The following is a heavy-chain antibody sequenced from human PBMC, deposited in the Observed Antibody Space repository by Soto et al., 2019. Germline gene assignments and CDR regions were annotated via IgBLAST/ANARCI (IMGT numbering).Heavy chain of an antibody. J-gene: IGHJ4*02. D-gene: IGHD6-6*01. CDR1: GFTFSSYG. CDR3: ASGGRLAYSSSSWAGLWGSNFDY. V-gene: IGHV3-33*01. CDR2: IWYDGSNK. Sequence: QVQLVESGGGVVQPGRSLRLSCAASGFTFSSYGMHWVRQAPGKGLEWVAVIWYDGSNKYYADSVKGRFTISRDNSKNTLYLQMNSLRDEDTAVYYCASGGRLAYSSSSWAGLWGSNFDYWGQGPLVTVSS.